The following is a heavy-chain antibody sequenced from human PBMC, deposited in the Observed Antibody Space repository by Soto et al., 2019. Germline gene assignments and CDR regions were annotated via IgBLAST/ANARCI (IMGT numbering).Heavy chain of an antibody. D-gene: IGHD3-3*01. CDR1: GFSLTTSGVG. Sequence: QMTLNESGPTVVRPTEQLTLTCRFSGFSLTTSGVGVGWIRQSPGKAPEWLALIYWDDDKRYSASRKSRLTITKDTTKNHVVLTVSDLDPTNTASYYCAHRVLRTVFGLVTSTAIYFDLWGQGTPVAVSS. CDR2: IYWDDDK. CDR3: AHRVLRTVFGLVTSTAIYFDL. J-gene: IGHJ4*02. V-gene: IGHV2-5*02.